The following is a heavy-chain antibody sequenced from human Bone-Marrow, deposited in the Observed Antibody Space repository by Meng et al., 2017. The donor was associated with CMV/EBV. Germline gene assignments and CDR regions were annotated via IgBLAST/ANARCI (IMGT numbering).Heavy chain of an antibody. CDR1: GFSLATRGVG. CDR3: AHRQSTAGQFDY. CDR2: IYWDDDN. J-gene: IGHJ4*02. D-gene: IGHD6-13*01. Sequence: FSGFSLATRGVGVGWIRQPPGEALDWLALIYWDDDNRYSPSLKSRLTLTKDTSKNQVALSMTNVDPLDTATYYCAHRQSTAGQFDYWGQGILVTVSS. V-gene: IGHV2-5*02.